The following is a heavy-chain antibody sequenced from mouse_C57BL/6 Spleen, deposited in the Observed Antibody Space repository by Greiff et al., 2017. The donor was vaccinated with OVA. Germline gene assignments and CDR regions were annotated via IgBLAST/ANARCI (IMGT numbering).Heavy chain of an antibody. CDR3: TSDYDYDWFAY. J-gene: IGHJ3*01. CDR2: IRLKSDNYAT. CDR1: GFTFSNYW. Sequence: EVQLVESGGGLVQPGGSMKLSCVASGFTFSNYWMNWVRQSPEKGLEWVAQIRLKSDNYATHYAESVKGRFTISSDDTKSRVYLQMDNYSAESTGIYYCTSDYDYDWFAYWGQGTLVTVSA. D-gene: IGHD2-4*01. V-gene: IGHV6-3*01.